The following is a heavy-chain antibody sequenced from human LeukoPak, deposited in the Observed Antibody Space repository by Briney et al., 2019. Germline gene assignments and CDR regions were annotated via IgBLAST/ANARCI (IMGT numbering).Heavy chain of an antibody. Sequence: ASVKVSCXASGYTFTGYYMHWVRQAHGQGLEWMGWINPNSGGTNYAQKFQGRVTMTRDTSISTAYMELSKLRSDDTAVYYCARHDYGDYVGYFDYWGQGTLVTVSS. D-gene: IGHD4-17*01. CDR3: ARHDYGDYVGYFDY. J-gene: IGHJ4*02. CDR2: INPNSGGT. V-gene: IGHV1-2*02. CDR1: GYTFTGYY.